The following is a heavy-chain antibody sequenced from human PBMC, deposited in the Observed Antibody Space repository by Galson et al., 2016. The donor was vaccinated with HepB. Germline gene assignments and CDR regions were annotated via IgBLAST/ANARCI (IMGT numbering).Heavy chain of an antibody. CDR3: ARGGYCSGGKCYSDYGMDV. V-gene: IGHV3-33*08. Sequence: SLRLSCAASGFTFSSYVMHWVRQAPGKGLEWVAVIWYDGSNIQYADSVKGRFTISRDNSKNTLFLQVNSLRAEDTAVYYCARGGYCSGGKCYSDYGMDVWGRGTTVTVSS. CDR2: IWYDGSNI. J-gene: IGHJ6*02. D-gene: IGHD2-15*01. CDR1: GFTFSSYV.